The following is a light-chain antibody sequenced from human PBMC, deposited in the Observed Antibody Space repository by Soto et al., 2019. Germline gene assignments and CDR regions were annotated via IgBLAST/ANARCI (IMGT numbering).Light chain of an antibody. CDR3: SSYKSKHLV. CDR2: DVY. Sequence: QSALTQPASVSGSPGQSITISCTAVDSDAGPYKFVSWYQQHPGKAPKIIIYDVYSRPSGISSRFSGSKSGNTATLTISGLQPEDEADYYCSSYKSKHLVFGGGTKVT. CDR1: DSDAGPYKF. J-gene: IGLJ1*01. V-gene: IGLV2-14*03.